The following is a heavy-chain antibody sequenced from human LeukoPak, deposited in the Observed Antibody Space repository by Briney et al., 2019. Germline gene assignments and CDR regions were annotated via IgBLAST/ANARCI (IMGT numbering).Heavy chain of an antibody. CDR2: IYYTGST. Sequence: PSETLSLTCTVSGGSISTYYWSWIRQPPGKGLEWIGYIYYTGSTNYNPSLKSRVTISVDTSKNQYSLKLSSVTAADTAVYYCARVEDSGYDYRGRFDPWGQGTLVTVSS. V-gene: IGHV4-59*12. CDR1: GGSISTYY. CDR3: ARVEDSGYDYRGRFDP. J-gene: IGHJ5*02. D-gene: IGHD5-12*01.